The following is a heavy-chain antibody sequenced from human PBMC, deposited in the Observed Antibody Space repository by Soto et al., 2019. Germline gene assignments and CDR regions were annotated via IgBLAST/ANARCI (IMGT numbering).Heavy chain of an antibody. V-gene: IGHV3-21*01. CDR2: ISSSSSYI. CDR1: GFTFSSYS. Sequence: GGSLRLSCAASGFTFSSYSMNWVRQAPGKGLEWVSSISSSSSYIYYADSVKGRFTISRDNAKNSLYLQMNSLRAEDTAVYYCARDGGGLGTVTFDYWGQGTLVTVSS. D-gene: IGHD4-17*01. J-gene: IGHJ4*02. CDR3: ARDGGGLGTVTFDY.